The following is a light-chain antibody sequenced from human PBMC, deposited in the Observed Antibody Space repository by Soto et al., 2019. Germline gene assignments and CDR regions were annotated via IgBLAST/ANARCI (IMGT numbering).Light chain of an antibody. J-gene: IGLJ1*01. Sequence: QSVLTQPPSASGTPGQRVTISCSGSSSNIESNTVTWYQQLPGTAPKLVIYSNDHRPSGVPHRFSGSTSGTSASLAIRGLQSEDEGDYYCAAWDDRLNGYVFGGGTNVTVL. CDR3: AAWDDRLNGYV. V-gene: IGLV1-44*01. CDR2: SND. CDR1: SSNIESNT.